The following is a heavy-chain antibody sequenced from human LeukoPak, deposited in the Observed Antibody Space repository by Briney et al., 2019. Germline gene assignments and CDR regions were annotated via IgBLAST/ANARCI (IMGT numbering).Heavy chain of an antibody. CDR1: GYSISSGYY. CDR3: VNTAMVT. V-gene: IGHV4-38-2*02. Sequence: SETLSLTCTVSGYSISSGYYWGWIRQPPGKGLEWIGSIYHSGSTYYNPSLKSRVTISVDTSKNQFSLKLSSVTAADTAVYYCVNTAMVTWGQGTLVTVSS. J-gene: IGHJ4*02. CDR2: IYHSGST. D-gene: IGHD5-18*01.